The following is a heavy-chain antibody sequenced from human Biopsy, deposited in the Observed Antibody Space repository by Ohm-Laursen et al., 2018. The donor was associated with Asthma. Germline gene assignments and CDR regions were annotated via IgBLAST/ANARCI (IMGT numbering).Heavy chain of an antibody. CDR3: ARDSYSSGLYDDFES. CDR1: GFTFRSYA. V-gene: IGHV3-48*04. CDR2: INGKSNSI. D-gene: IGHD6-19*01. J-gene: IGHJ4*02. Sequence: SLRLSCAASGFTFRSYAMHWARQAPGKGLEWISYINGKSNSIEYADSVKGRFTISRDNAKNSLYLQMNSLRAEDTAVYYCARDSYSSGLYDDFESWGQGTLVTVSS.